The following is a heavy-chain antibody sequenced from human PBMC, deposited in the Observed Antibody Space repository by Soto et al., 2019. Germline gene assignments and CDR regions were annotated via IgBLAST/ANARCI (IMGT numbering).Heavy chain of an antibody. D-gene: IGHD3-16*01. CDR2: IKSKTDGGTT. V-gene: IGHV3-15*07. Sequence: EVQLVESGGGLVKPGGSLRLSCAASGFAFSNAWMNWVRQAPGKGLEWVGRIKSKTDGGTTDYAAPVKGRFTISRDDSKNTLYLQMNSLKTEDTAVYYCTTDGSVGVTQIDYWGQGTLVTVSS. CDR3: TTDGSVGVTQIDY. J-gene: IGHJ4*02. CDR1: GFAFSNAW.